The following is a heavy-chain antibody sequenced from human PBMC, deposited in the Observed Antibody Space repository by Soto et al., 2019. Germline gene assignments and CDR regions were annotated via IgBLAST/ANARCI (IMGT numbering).Heavy chain of an antibody. D-gene: IGHD1-1*01. Sequence: GGSLRLSCAASGFTFSGYYMTWVRQAPGEGLEWISYISGAGDRTDYADSVRGRFTISRDNARSSLFLHMNSLRVEDTAVYYCVRANWNVDYWGRGTLVTVSS. J-gene: IGHJ4*02. CDR3: VRANWNVDY. CDR1: GFTFSGYY. V-gene: IGHV3-11*06. CDR2: ISGAGDRT.